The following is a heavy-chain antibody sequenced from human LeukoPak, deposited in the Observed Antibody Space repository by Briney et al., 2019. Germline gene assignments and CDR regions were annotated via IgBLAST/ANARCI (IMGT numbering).Heavy chain of an antibody. CDR1: GYTFTSYY. CDR3: AILTGWIAAAGQGFDY. CDR2: ISAYNGNT. Sequence: GASVKVSCKASGYTFTSYYMHWVRQAPGQGLEWMGWISAYNGNTNYAQKLQGRVTMTTDTSTSTAYMELRSLRSDDMAVYYCAILTGWIAAAGQGFDYWGQGTLVTVSS. V-gene: IGHV1-18*03. D-gene: IGHD6-13*01. J-gene: IGHJ4*02.